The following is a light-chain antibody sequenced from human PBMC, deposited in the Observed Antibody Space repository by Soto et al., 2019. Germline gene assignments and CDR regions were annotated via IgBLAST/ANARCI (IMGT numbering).Light chain of an antibody. CDR1: HSISSL. CDR3: QEYNTFSFT. Sequence: DIQMTQSPSTLSASVGDRVTITCRASHSISSLLAWYQQKPGKAPKVIIYDISNLESGVPSRFSGSGSGTEFTLTISSLQPEDFATDYCQEYNTFSFTFGQGTRLEI. CDR2: DIS. J-gene: IGKJ2*01. V-gene: IGKV1-5*01.